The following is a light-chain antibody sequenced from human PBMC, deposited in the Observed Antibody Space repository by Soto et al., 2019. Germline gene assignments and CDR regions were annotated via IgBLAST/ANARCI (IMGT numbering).Light chain of an antibody. Sequence: QSALTQPASVSGSPGQSITISCTGTTTDVGSYNLVSWYQQHPGRAPKLMIYEVSRRPSGVSNRFSGSKSGNTASLTISGLQAEDVADYYCCSWAGSNTFYFFGTGTNVTVL. CDR1: TTDVGSYNL. CDR2: EVS. CDR3: CSWAGSNTFYF. J-gene: IGLJ1*01. V-gene: IGLV2-23*02.